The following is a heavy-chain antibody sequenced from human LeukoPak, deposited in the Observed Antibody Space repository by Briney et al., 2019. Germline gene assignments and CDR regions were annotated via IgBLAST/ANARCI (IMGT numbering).Heavy chain of an antibody. Sequence: SETLSLTCAVSVGSFSKYHWSWLRQPPGKGLEWIGEINRISSTNYNPSLKSRVTIPVDAPKNHFSLELSSVTGADTAVYYCARSGLTTIAYLDWGQGTLVTVSS. V-gene: IGHV4-34*01. J-gene: IGHJ4*02. CDR3: ARSGLTTIAYLD. D-gene: IGHD4-11*01. CDR1: VGSFSKYH. CDR2: INRISST.